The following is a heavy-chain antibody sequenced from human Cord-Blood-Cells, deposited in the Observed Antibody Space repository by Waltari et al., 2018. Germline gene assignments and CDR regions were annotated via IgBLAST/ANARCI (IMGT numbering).Heavy chain of an antibody. CDR1: GFTVSSNY. CDR3: ARGKTSGTDAFDI. V-gene: IGHV3-53*01. D-gene: IGHD1-26*01. Sequence: EVQLVESGGGLIQPGGSLRLSCAASGFTVSSNYMSWVRQAPGKGVEWVSVIYSGGSTYYADSVKGRFTISRDNSKNTLYLQMNSLRAEDTAVYYCARGKTSGTDAFDIWGQGTMVTVSS. J-gene: IGHJ3*02. CDR2: IYSGGST.